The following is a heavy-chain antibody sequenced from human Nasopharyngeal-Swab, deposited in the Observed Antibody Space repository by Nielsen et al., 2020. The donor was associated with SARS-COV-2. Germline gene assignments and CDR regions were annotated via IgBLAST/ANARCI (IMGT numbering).Heavy chain of an antibody. Sequence: ASVKVSCKASGYTFTSYGISWVRQAPGQGLEWMGWISAYNGNTNYTQKLQGRVTMTTDTSTSTAYMELRSLRSDDTAVYYCARGEDYSNYVGMDVWGQGTTVTVSS. CDR3: ARGEDYSNYVGMDV. D-gene: IGHD4-11*01. CDR1: GYTFTSYG. V-gene: IGHV1-18*01. J-gene: IGHJ6*02. CDR2: ISAYNGNT.